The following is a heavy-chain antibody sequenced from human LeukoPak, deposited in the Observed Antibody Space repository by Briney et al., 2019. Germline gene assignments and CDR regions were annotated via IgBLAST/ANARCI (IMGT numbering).Heavy chain of an antibody. CDR3: ARDPRGDTLWFGTYYYYGMDV. V-gene: IGHV4-59*02. Sequence: SETLSLTCTVSGASVTSYYWNWIRQPPGKGLEWIGYILYSGTTNYNPSLNSRVTMSLDTSKNQFSLELSSVTAADTAVYYCARDPRGDTLWFGTYYYYGMDVWGQGTTVTVSS. D-gene: IGHD3-10*01. J-gene: IGHJ6*02. CDR2: ILYSGTT. CDR1: GASVTSYY.